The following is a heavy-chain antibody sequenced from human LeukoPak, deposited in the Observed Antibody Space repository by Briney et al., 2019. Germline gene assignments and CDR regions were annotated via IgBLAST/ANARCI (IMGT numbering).Heavy chain of an antibody. CDR1: GFTLSSNW. D-gene: IGHD6-13*01. CDR3: ARGSIAAALFDC. CDR2: INSDGSST. V-gene: IGHV3-74*01. Sequence: GGSLRLSCAASGFTLSSNWMHWVRQAPGKGLVWVSRINSDGSSTSYADPVKGRFTISRDNAKNTLDLQMNSLRAEDTAVCYCARGSIAAALFDCWGQGTLVTVSS. J-gene: IGHJ4*02.